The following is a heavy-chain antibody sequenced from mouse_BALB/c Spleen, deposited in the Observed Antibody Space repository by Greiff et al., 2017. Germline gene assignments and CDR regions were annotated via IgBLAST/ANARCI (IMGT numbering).Heavy chain of an antibody. Sequence: DVQLQESGPGLVKPSQSLSLTCSVTGYSITSGYYWNWIRQFPGNKLEWMGYISYDGSNNYNPSLKNRISITRDTSKNQFFLKLNSVTTEDTATYYCARALYYGSSYYAMDYWGQGTSVTVSS. D-gene: IGHD1-1*01. CDR1: GYSITSGYY. CDR3: ARALYYGSSYYAMDY. V-gene: IGHV3-6*02. CDR2: ISYDGSN. J-gene: IGHJ4*01.